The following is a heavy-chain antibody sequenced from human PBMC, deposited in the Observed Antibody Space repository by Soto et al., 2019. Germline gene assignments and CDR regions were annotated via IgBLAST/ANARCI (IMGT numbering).Heavy chain of an antibody. J-gene: IGHJ5*02. D-gene: IGHD5-12*01. CDR3: AKMYRGYSGYIQS. Sequence: GGSLRLSCATSGFTFTNYATTWVRQGPGKGLEWVSSISAGGVSTYFADSVKGRFTISRDNSKNTLFLHMNSLRAEDTAVYYCAKMYRGYSGYIQSWGQGTLVTVSS. V-gene: IGHV3-23*01. CDR2: ISAGGVST. CDR1: GFTFTNYA.